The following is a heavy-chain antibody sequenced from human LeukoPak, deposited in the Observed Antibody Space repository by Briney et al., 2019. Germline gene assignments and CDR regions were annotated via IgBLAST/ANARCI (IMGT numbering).Heavy chain of an antibody. CDR2: IYPGDSDT. CDR1: GYSFTSYW. Sequence: GESLKISCKGSGYSFTSYWIGWVRQMPGKGLEWMGIIYPGDSDTRYSPSFQGQVTISADKSISTAYLQWSSLKASDTAMYYCARQFDDYYGSGSYYSWGQGTLVTVSS. CDR3: ARQFDDYYGSGSYYS. V-gene: IGHV5-51*01. D-gene: IGHD3-10*01. J-gene: IGHJ4*02.